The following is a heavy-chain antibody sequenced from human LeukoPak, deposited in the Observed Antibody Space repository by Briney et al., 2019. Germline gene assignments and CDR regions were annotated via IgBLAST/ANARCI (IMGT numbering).Heavy chain of an antibody. Sequence: GGSLRLSCAASGFTFSDYYMNWLRQAPGKGLEWVSYISSSGSTIYYADSVKGRFTISRDNSKNTLYLQMNRLRAEDTAVYYCAKEMATIRAFDFWGQGTMVTVSS. J-gene: IGHJ3*01. CDR3: AKEMATIRAFDF. D-gene: IGHD5-24*01. V-gene: IGHV3-11*01. CDR1: GFTFSDYY. CDR2: ISSSGSTI.